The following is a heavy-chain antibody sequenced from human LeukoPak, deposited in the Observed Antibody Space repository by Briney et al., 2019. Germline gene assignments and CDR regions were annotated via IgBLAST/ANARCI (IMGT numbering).Heavy chain of an antibody. CDR1: GYTFTSYD. CDR2: MNPNSGNT. CDR3: ATSYSSSGRADY. V-gene: IGHV1-8*01. D-gene: IGHD6-6*01. J-gene: IGHJ4*02. Sequence: ASVKVSCKASGYTFTSYDINWVRQATGQGLEWMGWMNPNSGNTGYAQKFQGRVTMTRNTPISTAYMELSSLRSEDTAVYYCATSYSSSGRADYWGQGTLVTVSS.